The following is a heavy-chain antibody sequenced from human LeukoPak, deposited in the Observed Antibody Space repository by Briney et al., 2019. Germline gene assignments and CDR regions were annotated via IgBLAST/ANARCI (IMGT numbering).Heavy chain of an antibody. CDR2: IYYSGST. D-gene: IGHD1-1*01. Sequence: PSETLCLSCTVSGDSISSGGYYWSWIRQHRGKGLEWIGYIYYSGSTYYNPSLKSRVTISVDTSKNQFSLKLSSVTAADTAVYYCARDDSGTNAFDIWGQGTMVTVSS. V-gene: IGHV4-31*03. J-gene: IGHJ3*02. CDR1: GDSISSGGYY. CDR3: ARDDSGTNAFDI.